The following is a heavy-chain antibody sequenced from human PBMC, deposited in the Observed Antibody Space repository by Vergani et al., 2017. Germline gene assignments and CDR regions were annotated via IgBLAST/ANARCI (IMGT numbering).Heavy chain of an antibody. Sequence: QLQLQESGPGLVKPSATLSLTCSVSGASISSSNYYWGWILQPPGKGLEWIASINYSGSTYYNPSLKILVTISVDTSKNQFSLKLISVTAADKAGYFCARHSTVEWLVKLGWIDPWGQGILVTVAS. CDR3: ARHSTVEWLVKLGWIDP. D-gene: IGHD6-19*01. J-gene: IGHJ5*02. V-gene: IGHV4-39*01. CDR2: INYSGST. CDR1: GASISSSNYY.